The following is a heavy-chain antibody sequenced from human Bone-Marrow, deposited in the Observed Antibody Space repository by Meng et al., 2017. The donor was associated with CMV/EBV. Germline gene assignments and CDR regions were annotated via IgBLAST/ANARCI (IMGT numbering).Heavy chain of an antibody. D-gene: IGHD6-6*01. Sequence: SETLSLTCAVYGGSFSGYYWSWIRQPPGKGLEWIGEINHSGSTNYNPSLKSRVTISVDTSKNQFSLKLSSVTAADTAVYYCARDSSSPDYGMDVWGQGTTVTASS. J-gene: IGHJ6*02. V-gene: IGHV4-34*01. CDR3: ARDSSSPDYGMDV. CDR2: INHSGST. CDR1: GGSFSGYY.